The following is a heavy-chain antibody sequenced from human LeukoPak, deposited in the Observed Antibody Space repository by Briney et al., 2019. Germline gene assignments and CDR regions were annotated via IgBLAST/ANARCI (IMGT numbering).Heavy chain of an antibody. CDR3: VRDGGVSGYDLLDY. Sequence: PGGSLGLSCVASGLTFSHYWMTWVRQVPGKGLEWVAKINQDGSEEYYMDSVKARFTISRDNAKNSVFLQMNSLRAEDTAVYYCVRDGGVSGYDLLDYWGQGTLVTVSS. D-gene: IGHD5-12*01. CDR2: INQDGSEE. CDR1: GLTFSHYW. J-gene: IGHJ4*02. V-gene: IGHV3-7*01.